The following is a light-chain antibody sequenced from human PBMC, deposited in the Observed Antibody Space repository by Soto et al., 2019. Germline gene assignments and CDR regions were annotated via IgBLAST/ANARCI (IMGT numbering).Light chain of an antibody. CDR3: QQYGSSLSIT. V-gene: IGKV3-20*01. CDR1: QSVNDNH. J-gene: IGKJ5*01. CDR2: TTS. Sequence: EIVLTQSPGTQSLSPGERATLSCMASQSVNDNHLAWYQQKPGQAPRLLIYTTSNRATGIPDRFSGSGSGTDFILTISRLEPEDFAVYYCQQYGSSLSITFGQGTRLEIK.